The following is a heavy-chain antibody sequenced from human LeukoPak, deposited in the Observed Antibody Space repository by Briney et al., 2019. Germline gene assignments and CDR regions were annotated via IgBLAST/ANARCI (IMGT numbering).Heavy chain of an antibody. Sequence: GGSLRLSCAASQFTFGDYGMVWVRQAPGKGLEWVSGISWNGDANTYADSVKGRFTISREDAKNSLYLQMNSLRAEDTALYYCARDNWGPDHWGQGTLVTVSS. D-gene: IGHD7-27*01. CDR1: QFTFGDYG. CDR2: ISWNGDAN. CDR3: ARDNWGPDH. V-gene: IGHV3-20*04. J-gene: IGHJ4*02.